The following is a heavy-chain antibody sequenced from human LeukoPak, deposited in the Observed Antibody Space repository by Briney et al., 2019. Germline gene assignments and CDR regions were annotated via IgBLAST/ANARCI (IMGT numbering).Heavy chain of an antibody. CDR3: ARTPDAFDI. V-gene: IGHV3-33*01. CDR2: IWYDGSNK. J-gene: IGHJ3*02. CDR1: GFSFSSYG. Sequence: PGGSLRLSCAASGFSFSSYGMHWVRQAPGKGLEWVAIIWYDGSNKRYADSVKGRFTISRDNSKNTLSLQMNSLRAEDTAVYYCARTPDAFDIWGQGTLVTVSS.